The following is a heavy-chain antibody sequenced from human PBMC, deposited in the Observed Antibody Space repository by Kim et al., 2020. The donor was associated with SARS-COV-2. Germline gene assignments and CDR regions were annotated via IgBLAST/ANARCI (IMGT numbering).Heavy chain of an antibody. CDR2: IDPSYSYT. D-gene: IGHD3-9*01. CDR1: GYSFTSYW. CDR3: ASGRIYYDILTGYSGYYYGMDV. Sequence: GESLKISCKGSGYSFTSYWISWVRQMPGKGLEWMGRIDPSYSYTNYSPSFQGHVTISADKSISTAYLQWSSLKASDTAMYYCASGRIYYDILTGYSGYYYGMDVWGQGTTVTVSS. V-gene: IGHV5-10-1*01. J-gene: IGHJ6*02.